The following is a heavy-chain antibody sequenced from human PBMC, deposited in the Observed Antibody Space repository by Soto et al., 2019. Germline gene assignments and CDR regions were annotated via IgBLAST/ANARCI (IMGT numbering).Heavy chain of an antibody. CDR1: GFTFSSYA. J-gene: IGHJ1*01. CDR3: AKGVPGIAVAGTGYFQH. V-gene: IGHV3-23*01. Sequence: GGSLRLSCAASGFTFSSYAMSWVRQAPGKGLEWVSGISGSGDSTHYADSVKGRFTISRDNSKNTLYLQMNSLRAEDTAVYYCAKGVPGIAVAGTGYFQHWGQGTLVTVSS. D-gene: IGHD6-19*01. CDR2: ISGSGDST.